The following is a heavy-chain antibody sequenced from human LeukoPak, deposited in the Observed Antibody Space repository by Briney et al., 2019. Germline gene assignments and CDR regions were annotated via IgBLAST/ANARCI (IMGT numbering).Heavy chain of an antibody. CDR2: IYYSGST. CDR1: GGSISRGDYY. V-gene: IGHV4-30-4*01. D-gene: IGHD3-22*01. J-gene: IGHJ4*02. CDR3: ASTYYYDSSGYYQIDY. Sequence: PSETLSLTCTVSGGSISRGDYYWSWIRQPPGKGLEWNVYIYYSGSTYYNPSLKSRVTISVDTSKNQFSLKLSSVTAADTAVYYCASTYYYDSSGYYQIDYWGQGTLVTVSS.